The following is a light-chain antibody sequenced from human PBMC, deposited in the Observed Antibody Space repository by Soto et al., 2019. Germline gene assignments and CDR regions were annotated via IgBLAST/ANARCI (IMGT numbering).Light chain of an antibody. J-gene: IGKJ1*01. Sequence: DIQLPQSPPTLSASVGDRVTITCRASQSIRYYLAWYQQMPGKAPKLLIYGASSLQSGVPSRFSGSGSGTESTLTISSLQPDDFATYFCQPHNCYSQSFGQGTKVEIK. CDR1: QSIRYY. CDR3: QPHNCYSQS. CDR2: GAS. V-gene: IGKV1-5*01.